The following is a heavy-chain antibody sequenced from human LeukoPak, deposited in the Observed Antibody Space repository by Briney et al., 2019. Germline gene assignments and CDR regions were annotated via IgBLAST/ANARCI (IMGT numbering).Heavy chain of an antibody. Sequence: SETLSLTCTVSGGSISSSSYCWGWIRQPPGKGLEWIGSIYYRGSTYYNPSLKSRVTISVDTSKNQFSLKLSSVTAADTAVYYCARDVYYYDSSGYSQYYYGMDVWGQGTTVTVSS. J-gene: IGHJ6*02. V-gene: IGHV4-39*07. CDR2: IYYRGST. CDR3: ARDVYYYDSSGYSQYYYGMDV. D-gene: IGHD3-22*01. CDR1: GGSISSSSYC.